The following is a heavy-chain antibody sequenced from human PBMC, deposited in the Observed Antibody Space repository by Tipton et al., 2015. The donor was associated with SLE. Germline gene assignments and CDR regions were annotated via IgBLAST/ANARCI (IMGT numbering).Heavy chain of an antibody. CDR2: IYYSGST. Sequence: TLSLTCTVSGGSISSSTHYWGWIRQPPGKGLEWIGSIYYSGSTYYNPSLTSRVTISVDTSKNQFSLKLNSVTAADTALYYCAAREYFYGMDVWGQGTTVTVSS. CDR3: AAREYFYGMDV. CDR1: GGSISSSTHY. J-gene: IGHJ6*02. D-gene: IGHD2/OR15-2a*01. V-gene: IGHV4-39*07.